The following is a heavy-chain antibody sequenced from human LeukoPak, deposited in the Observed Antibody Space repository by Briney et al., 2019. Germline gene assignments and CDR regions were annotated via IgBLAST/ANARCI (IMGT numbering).Heavy chain of an antibody. CDR3: ARVSQLWGTYFDYFGY. CDR1: GGTFSSYA. CDR2: IIPIFGTA. J-gene: IGHJ4*02. Sequence: GASVKVSCKASGGTFSSYAIGWVRQAPGQGLEWMGGIIPIFGTANYAQKFQGRATITADESTSTAYMELSSLRSEDTAVYYCARVSQLWGTYFDYFGYWGQGTLVTVSP. D-gene: IGHD3-16*01. V-gene: IGHV1-69*01.